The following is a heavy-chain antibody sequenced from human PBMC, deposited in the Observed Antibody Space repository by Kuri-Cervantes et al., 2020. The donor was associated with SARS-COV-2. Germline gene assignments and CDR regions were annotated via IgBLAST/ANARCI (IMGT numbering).Heavy chain of an antibody. D-gene: IGHD1-26*01. Sequence: GESLKISCAACGFTFSSYDMHWVRQATGKGLEWVSAIGTAGDTYYPGSVKGQFTISRDNAKNSLYLQMNSLRAGDTALCYCATLVGARPNWGQGTLVTVSS. CDR1: GFTFSSYD. CDR2: IGTAGDT. V-gene: IGHV3-13*03. J-gene: IGHJ4*02. CDR3: ATLVGARPN.